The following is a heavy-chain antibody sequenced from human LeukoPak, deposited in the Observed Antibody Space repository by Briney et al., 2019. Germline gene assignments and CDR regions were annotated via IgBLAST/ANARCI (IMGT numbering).Heavy chain of an antibody. Sequence: GESLKISCKGSGYSFTSYWIGWVRQMPGKGLEWMGIIYPGDSDTRYSPSFQGQVTISADKSISTAYLQWSSLKASDTAVYYCASKQDTAMVRYYYYYYMDVWGKGTTVTVSS. D-gene: IGHD5-18*01. CDR3: ASKQDTAMVRYYYYYYMDV. V-gene: IGHV5-51*01. CDR2: IYPGDSDT. J-gene: IGHJ6*03. CDR1: GYSFTSYW.